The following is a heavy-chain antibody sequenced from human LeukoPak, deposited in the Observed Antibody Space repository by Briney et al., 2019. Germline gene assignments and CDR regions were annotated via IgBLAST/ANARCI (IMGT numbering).Heavy chain of an antibody. Sequence: SETLSLTCTVSGYSISSGYYWGWIRQPPGKGLEWIGSIYQSGNTYYNASLKSRVAISVDTSKNQFSLKLRSLTAADTAVYYCARVPGPNWFDPWGRGTLVTVSS. CDR1: GYSISSGYY. V-gene: IGHV4-38-2*02. CDR3: ARVPGPNWFDP. J-gene: IGHJ5*02. CDR2: IYQSGNT.